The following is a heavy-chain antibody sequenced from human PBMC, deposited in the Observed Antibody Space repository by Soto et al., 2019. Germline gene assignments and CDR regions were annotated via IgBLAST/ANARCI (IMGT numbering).Heavy chain of an antibody. CDR1: GDSVTSVSEC. D-gene: IGHD3-10*01. CDR3: ARGVGFGYYYYHMDL. CDR2: IYYSGSA. Sequence: PSETLSLTCTVSGDSVTSVSECWSWIRQPPGKGLEWIGYIYYSGSADYNPSLGSRVTISIDTSKNQFSLKLTSVTAADTAVYYCARGVGFGYYYYHMDLWGQGTTVTVSS. V-gene: IGHV4-61*01. J-gene: IGHJ6*02.